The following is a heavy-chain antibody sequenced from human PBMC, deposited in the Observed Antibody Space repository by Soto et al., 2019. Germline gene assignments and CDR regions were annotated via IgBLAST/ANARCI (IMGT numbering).Heavy chain of an antibody. V-gene: IGHV3-30*18. Sequence: QVQLVESGGGVVQPGRSLRLSCAASGFTFSSYGMHWVRQAPGKGLEWVAVISYDGSNKYYAESVKGRFTISRDIAKKTLYLQMNRLRAADTDVYYCAKSQQPRGYYVSSGFASGGLYDGMDVWGQGTTVTCSS. CDR1: GFTFSSYG. D-gene: IGHD3-22*01. CDR2: ISYDGSNK. J-gene: IGHJ6*02. CDR3: AKSQQPRGYYVSSGFASGGLYDGMDV.